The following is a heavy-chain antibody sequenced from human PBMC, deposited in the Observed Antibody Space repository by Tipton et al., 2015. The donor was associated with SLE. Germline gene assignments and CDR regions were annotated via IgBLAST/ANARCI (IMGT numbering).Heavy chain of an antibody. V-gene: IGHV4-39*01. D-gene: IGHD6-13*01. J-gene: IGHJ3*01. CDR1: GGSISSRSYY. CDR3: AMRGKRIAAAGDDAFDF. CDR2: IYYSGST. Sequence: TLSLTCTVSGGSISSRSYYWGWIRQPPGKGLEWIGDIYYSGSTYYNPSLKSRVTISVDTSKNQFSLKLSSVTAADTAMYYCAMRGKRIAAAGDDAFDFWGQGTMVTVSS.